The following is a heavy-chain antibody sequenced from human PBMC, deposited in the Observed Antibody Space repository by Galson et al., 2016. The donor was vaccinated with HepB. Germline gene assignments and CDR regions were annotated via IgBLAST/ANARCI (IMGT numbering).Heavy chain of an antibody. V-gene: IGHV3-74*01. CDR2: INSDGSTT. CDR3: VNLGTTRT. CDR1: GFTFSSYW. J-gene: IGHJ5*02. D-gene: IGHD1-26*01. Sequence: PLRLSCAASGFTFSSYWMHWVRQAPGKGLVWVSRINSDGSTTHYADSVKGRFTISRDNAKNTLYLQMNNLRAEDTAVYYCVNLGTTRTWGQGTQVTVSS.